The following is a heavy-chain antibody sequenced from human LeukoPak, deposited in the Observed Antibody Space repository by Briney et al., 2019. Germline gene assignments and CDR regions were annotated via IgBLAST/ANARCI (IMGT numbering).Heavy chain of an antibody. CDR2: IKQDGSDK. CDR1: GFRVTNDY. CDR3: AKDLERHIVVVTASAVDY. Sequence: GGSLRLSCAVSGFRVTNDYMNWVRQAPGKGLEWVGNIKQDGSDKNYMDSVKGRFTISRDNTKNSVYLQMSSLRAEDTAVYYCAKDLERHIVVVTASAVDYWGQGTLVTVSS. J-gene: IGHJ4*02. V-gene: IGHV3-7*01. D-gene: IGHD2-21*02.